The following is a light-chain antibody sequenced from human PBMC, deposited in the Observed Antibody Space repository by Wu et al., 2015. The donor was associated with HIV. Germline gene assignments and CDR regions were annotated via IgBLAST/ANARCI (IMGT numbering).Light chain of an antibody. CDR3: QQYNSYPYT. V-gene: IGKV1-9*01. CDR1: QGISSY. CDR2: AAS. J-gene: IGKJ2*01. Sequence: DIQLTQSPSFLSASVGDRVTITCRASQGISSYLAWYQQKPGRAPSLLIYAASTLQSGVPARFSGSGSGTEFTLTISSLQPDDFATYYCQQYNSYPYTFGQGTKLEIK.